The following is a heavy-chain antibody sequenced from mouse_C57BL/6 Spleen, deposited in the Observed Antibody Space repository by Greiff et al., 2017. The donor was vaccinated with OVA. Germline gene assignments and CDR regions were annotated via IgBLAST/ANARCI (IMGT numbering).Heavy chain of an antibody. CDR3: ARYQFRGIDY. J-gene: IGHJ4*01. V-gene: IGHV1-52*01. Sequence: QVQLKQPGAELVRPGSSVKLSCTASGYTFTSYWMHWVKQRPIQGLEWIGNIDPSDSETHYNQKFKDKATLTVDKSSSTAYMQLRSLTSEDSAVYNCARYQFRGIDYWGQRTSVTVSS. CDR2: IDPSDSET. CDR1: GYTFTSYW.